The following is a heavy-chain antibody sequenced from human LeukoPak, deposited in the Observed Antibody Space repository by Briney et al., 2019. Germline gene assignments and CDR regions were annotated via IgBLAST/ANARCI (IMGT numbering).Heavy chain of an antibody. V-gene: IGHV4-59*10. Sequence: SETLSLTCAVYGGSFSGYYWSWIRQPAGKGLEWIGRIYTSGSTNYNPSLKSRVTMSVDTSKNQFSLKLSSVTAADTAVYYCARVPTLVGPGAFDIWGQGTLVTVSS. CDR2: IYTSGST. D-gene: IGHD3-16*01. CDR3: ARVPTLVGPGAFDI. J-gene: IGHJ3*02. CDR1: GGSFSGYY.